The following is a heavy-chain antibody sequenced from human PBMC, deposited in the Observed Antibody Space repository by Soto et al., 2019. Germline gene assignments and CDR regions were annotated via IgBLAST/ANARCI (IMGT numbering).Heavy chain of an antibody. J-gene: IGHJ3*02. CDR3: AKSAFDI. Sequence: GGSLRLSCAASGFTFSSYGMHWVRQAPGKGLEWVAVISYDGSNKYYADSVKGRFTISRDNSKNTLYLQMNSLRAEDTAVYYCAKSAFDIWGQGTMVTVSS. CDR1: GFTFSSYG. CDR2: ISYDGSNK. V-gene: IGHV3-30*18.